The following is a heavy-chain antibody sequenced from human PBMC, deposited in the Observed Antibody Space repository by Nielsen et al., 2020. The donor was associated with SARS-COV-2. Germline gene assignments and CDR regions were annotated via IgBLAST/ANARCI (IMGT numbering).Heavy chain of an antibody. CDR2: ISGDSNYI. CDR1: GFTFSDYS. D-gene: IGHD2-15*01. V-gene: IGHV3-21*01. CDR3: TRGFYSQSDC. Sequence: GESLKISCTGSGFTFSDYSMNWVRQAPGKGLEWVVSISGDSNYIFYSELVKGRFTMSRDNGKNSLYLQMNTLRSEDTALYYCTRGFYSQSDCWGQGTLVTVSS. J-gene: IGHJ4*02.